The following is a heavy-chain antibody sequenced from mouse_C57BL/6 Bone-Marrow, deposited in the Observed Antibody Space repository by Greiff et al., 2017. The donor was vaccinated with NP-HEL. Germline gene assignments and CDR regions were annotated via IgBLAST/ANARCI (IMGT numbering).Heavy chain of an antibody. Sequence: VQLQQSGPELVKPGASVKISCKASGYAFSSSWMNWVKQRPGKGLEWIGRIYPGDGDTNYNGKFKGKATLTADKSSSTAYMQLSSLTSEDSAVYFCARRGVTRGHYYAMDYWGQGTSVTVSS. J-gene: IGHJ4*01. CDR1: GYAFSSSW. CDR2: IYPGDGDT. CDR3: ARRGVTRGHYYAMDY. D-gene: IGHD2-2*01. V-gene: IGHV1-82*01.